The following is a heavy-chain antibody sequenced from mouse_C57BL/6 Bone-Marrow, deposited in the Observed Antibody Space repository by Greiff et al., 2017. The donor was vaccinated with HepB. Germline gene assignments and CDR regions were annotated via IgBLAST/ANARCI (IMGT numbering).Heavy chain of an antibody. CDR1: GFTFSSYA. CDR3: TRDRLRRGGAWFAY. V-gene: IGHV5-9-1*02. CDR2: ISSGGDYI. D-gene: IGHD2-2*01. J-gene: IGHJ3*01. Sequence: DVQLVESGEGLVKPGGSLKLSCAASGFTFSSYAMSWVRQTPEKRLEWVAYISSGGDYIYYADTVKGRFTISRDNARNTLYLQMSSLKSEDTAMYYCTRDRLRRGGAWFAYWGQGTLVTVSA.